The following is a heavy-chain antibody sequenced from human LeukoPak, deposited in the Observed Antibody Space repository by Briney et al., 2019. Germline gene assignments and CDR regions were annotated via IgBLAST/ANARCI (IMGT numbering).Heavy chain of an antibody. Sequence: GGSLRLSCAASGFTFSSYSMNWVRQAPGKGLEWVSSISSSSSYIYYADSVKGRFTISRDNAKNSLYLQMNSLRAEDTAVYYCAKASEVGAWGTAEINWFDPWGQGTLVTVSS. J-gene: IGHJ5*02. D-gene: IGHD1-26*01. CDR3: AKASEVGAWGTAEINWFDP. V-gene: IGHV3-21*01. CDR1: GFTFSSYS. CDR2: ISSSSSYI.